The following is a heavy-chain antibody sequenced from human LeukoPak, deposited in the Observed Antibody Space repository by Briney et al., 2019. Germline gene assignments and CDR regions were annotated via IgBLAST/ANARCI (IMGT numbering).Heavy chain of an antibody. CDR1: GFTVSSNY. D-gene: IGHD3-16*01. Sequence: GGSLRLSCAASGFTVSSNYMNWVRQAPGKGLEWVAIIYSGGETFYADSVKGRFTISRDNSKNTVYLQMNGLRADDTAVYYCATIGGVRGIDYWGQGTLVTVSS. CDR2: IYSGGET. CDR3: ATIGGVRGIDY. V-gene: IGHV3-53*01. J-gene: IGHJ4*02.